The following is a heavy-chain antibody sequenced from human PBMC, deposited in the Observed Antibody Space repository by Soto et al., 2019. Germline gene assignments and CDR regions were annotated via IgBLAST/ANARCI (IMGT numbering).Heavy chain of an antibody. Sequence: PSETLSLTCAVYGGSFSGYYWSWIRQPPGKGLEWIGEINHSGSTNYNPSLKSRVTISVDTSKNQFSLKLSSVTAADTAVYYCARGYGSSGYYFTHRSQNKRAEYFQYWGQGTLVTVSS. CDR1: GGSFSGYY. V-gene: IGHV4-34*01. CDR3: ARGYGSSGYYFTHRSQNKRAEYFQY. J-gene: IGHJ1*01. D-gene: IGHD3-22*01. CDR2: INHSGST.